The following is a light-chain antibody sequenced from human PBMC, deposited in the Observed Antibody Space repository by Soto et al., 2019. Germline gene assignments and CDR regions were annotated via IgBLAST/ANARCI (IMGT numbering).Light chain of an antibody. CDR1: QDISSY. CDR2: AAS. CDR3: QQLNSYLPLT. Sequence: DIQLTQSPSFLSASVGDRVTITCRASQDISSYLAWYQQKPGKAPKLLIYAASTLESGVPSRFSGSGSGTELTLTISSLQPEDFATYYCQQLNSYLPLTFRGGTKVEIK. J-gene: IGKJ4*01. V-gene: IGKV1-9*01.